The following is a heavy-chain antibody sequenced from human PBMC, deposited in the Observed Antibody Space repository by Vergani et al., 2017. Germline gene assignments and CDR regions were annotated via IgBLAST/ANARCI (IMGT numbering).Heavy chain of an antibody. D-gene: IGHD2-8*01. V-gene: IGHV1-18*01. CDR1: GYTFTSYG. CDR2: ISAYNGNT. J-gene: IGHJ6*03. Sequence: QVQLVQSGAEVKKPGASVKVSCKASGYTFTSYGISWVRQAPGQGLEWMGWISAYNGNTNYAQKLQGRVTMTTDTSTSTAYMELRSLRSDDTAVYYCASAYCTNGVCYTAPDYYYYYMDVWGKGTTVTVSS. CDR3: ASAYCTNGVCYTAPDYYYYYMDV.